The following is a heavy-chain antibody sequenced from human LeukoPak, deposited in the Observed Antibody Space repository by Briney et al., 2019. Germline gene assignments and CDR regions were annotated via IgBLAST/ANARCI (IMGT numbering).Heavy chain of an antibody. Sequence: ASVKVSCKVSGYTLTELSMHWVRQAPGKGLEWMGTFDPEDGETTYAQRFQGRVTMTEDTSTDTAYIDLTSLTSEDTALYYCATGLLGGTWYYGAMDVWGQGTTVTVSS. J-gene: IGHJ6*02. CDR2: FDPEDGET. CDR1: GYTLTELS. V-gene: IGHV1-24*01. CDR3: ATGLLGGTWYYGAMDV. D-gene: IGHD3-10*01.